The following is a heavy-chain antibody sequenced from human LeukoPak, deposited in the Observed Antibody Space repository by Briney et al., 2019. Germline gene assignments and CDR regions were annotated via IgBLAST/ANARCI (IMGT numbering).Heavy chain of an antibody. CDR1: GGTFSSYA. Sequence: SVKVSCKASGGTFSSYAISWVRQAPGQGLEWMGRIIPILGIANYAQKFQGRVTITADKSTSTAYMELSSLRSEDTAVYYCARGPYYYDSSGYNWFDPWGQGTLVTVSS. CDR3: ARGPYYYDSSGYNWFDP. D-gene: IGHD3-22*01. J-gene: IGHJ5*02. V-gene: IGHV1-69*04. CDR2: IIPILGIA.